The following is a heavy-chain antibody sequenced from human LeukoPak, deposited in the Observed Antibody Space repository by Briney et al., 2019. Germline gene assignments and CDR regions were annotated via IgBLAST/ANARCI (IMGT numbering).Heavy chain of an antibody. CDR1: GFTFTGYW. CDR3: ARDRRDATIGY. Sequence: GGSLRLSCEASGFTFTGYWMSWVRQAPGKGPEWVAHIKENGNEQYYADSVKGRFTISRDNVKQSLGLQMNSLRAEDTAVYYCARDRRDATIGYWGQGTLVTVSS. CDR2: IKENGNEQ. V-gene: IGHV3-7*01. D-gene: IGHD5-24*01. J-gene: IGHJ4*02.